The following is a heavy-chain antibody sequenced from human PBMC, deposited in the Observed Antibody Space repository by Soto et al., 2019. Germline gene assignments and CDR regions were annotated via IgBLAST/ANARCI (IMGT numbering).Heavy chain of an antibody. CDR1: GYTFTHFY. CDR2: ISPHNFNT. D-gene: IGHD3-9*01. CDR3: ARDEWGYDILTGYYKAHHFDY. Sequence: QVQLEQSGAEVKKPGDSVKVSCKASGYTFTHFYITWVRQAPGQGLEWMGAISPHNFNTNYAQKFRGRVTLTTEKSTNTACMDLRSLTSDDTAVYYCARDEWGYDILTGYYKAHHFDYWGQGVPVTVSS. J-gene: IGHJ4*02. V-gene: IGHV1-18*01.